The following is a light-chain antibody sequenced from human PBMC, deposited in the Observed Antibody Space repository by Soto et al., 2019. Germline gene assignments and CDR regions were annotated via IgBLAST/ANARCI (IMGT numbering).Light chain of an antibody. CDR2: EVR. CDR1: SSDIGAYDY. J-gene: IGLJ2*01. V-gene: IGLV2-8*01. Sequence: QLVLTQPPSASGSPGQSVTISCTGTSSDIGAYDYVSWYQQYPGKAPRLIIYEVRHRPSGVPDRFSGSKSGNTASLTVSGLQAEDEADYYCSSYAGNNNLGLFGGGTKLTVL. CDR3: SSYAGNNNLGL.